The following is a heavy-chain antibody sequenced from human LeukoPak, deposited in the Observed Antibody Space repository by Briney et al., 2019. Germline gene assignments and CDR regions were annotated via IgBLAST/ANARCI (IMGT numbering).Heavy chain of an antibody. D-gene: IGHD6-19*01. Sequence: SETLSLTCTVSGGSISSSSYYWGWIRQPPGKGLGWIGSIYYSGSTYYNPSLKSRVTISVDTSKNQFSLKLSSVTAADTAVYYCARHGSRYSSGWYLPYFDYWGQGTLVTVSS. V-gene: IGHV4-39*01. CDR3: ARHGSRYSSGWYLPYFDY. CDR1: GGSISSSSYY. J-gene: IGHJ4*02. CDR2: IYYSGST.